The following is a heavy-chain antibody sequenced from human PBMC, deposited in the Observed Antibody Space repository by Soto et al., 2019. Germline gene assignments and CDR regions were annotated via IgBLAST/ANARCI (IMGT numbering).Heavy chain of an antibody. J-gene: IGHJ3*01. CDR1: GYTLTELS. CDR2: FDPEDGET. CDR3: ATDWFQYCSGGSCYRNYAFDL. V-gene: IGHV1-24*01. Sequence: ASVKVSCKVSGYTLTELSMHWVRQAPGKGLEWMGGFDPEDGETIYAQKFQGRVTMTEDTSTDTAYMELSSLRSEDTAVYYCATDWFQYCSGGSCYRNYAFDLSVQGTLVT. D-gene: IGHD2-15*01.